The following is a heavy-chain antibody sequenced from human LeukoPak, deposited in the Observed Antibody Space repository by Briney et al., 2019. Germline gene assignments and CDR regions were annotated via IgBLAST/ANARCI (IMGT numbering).Heavy chain of an antibody. Sequence: SETLSLTCTVSGGSISSGGYYWSWIRQPPGKGLEWIGYIYHSGSTYYNPSLKSRVTISVDRSKNQFSLKLSSVTAADTAVYYCAREWQYQFDYWGQGSLVTVSS. J-gene: IGHJ4*02. CDR3: AREWQYQFDY. CDR1: GGSISSGGYY. D-gene: IGHD4-11*01. V-gene: IGHV4-30-2*01. CDR2: IYHSGST.